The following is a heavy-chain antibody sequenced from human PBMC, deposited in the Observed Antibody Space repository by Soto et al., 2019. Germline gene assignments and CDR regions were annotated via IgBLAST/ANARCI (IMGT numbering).Heavy chain of an antibody. CDR3: ARVRVISRYGAFDI. CDR1: GDSVSSNSAA. J-gene: IGHJ3*02. V-gene: IGHV6-1*01. CDR2: TYYRSKWYN. Sequence: PSQTLSLTCAISGDSVSSNSAAWNWIRQSPSRCLEWLGRTYYRSKWYNDYAVSVKSRITINPVTSKNQFSLQLNSVTPEDTAVYYCARVRVISRYGAFDIWGQGTMVTVSS. D-gene: IGHD1-20*01.